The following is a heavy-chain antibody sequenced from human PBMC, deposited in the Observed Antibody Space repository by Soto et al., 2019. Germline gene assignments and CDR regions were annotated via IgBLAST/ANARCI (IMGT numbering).Heavy chain of an antibody. Sequence: QVQLVQSGAEVKKPESSMKVSCKPSGGTFNNYAINWVRQAPGQGLEWMGGIIPISGTTKYAQKFQGRVTITADKSTTTAYMYLSRLRSEDTAIYYCARWGGISCSGFECFKKPFDYWGQGTLVTVSS. CDR2: IIPISGTT. CDR3: ARWGGISCSGFECFKKPFDY. V-gene: IGHV1-69*06. D-gene: IGHD2-15*01. J-gene: IGHJ4*02. CDR1: GGTFNNYA.